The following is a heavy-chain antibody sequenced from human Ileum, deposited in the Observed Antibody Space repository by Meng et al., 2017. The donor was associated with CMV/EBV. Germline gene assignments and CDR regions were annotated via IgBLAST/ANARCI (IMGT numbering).Heavy chain of an antibody. CDR3: ADPPAGL. CDR2: IFHSGAS. J-gene: IGHJ4*02. Sequence: QLQLQESGPVLVRPSGTLSLTCVVSGGSLIGTNWWNWVRQPPGGGLEWIGEIFHSGASNYNPSLKSRATISIDNSKNQFSLRLTSVTVADTAVYFCADPPAGLWGQGVLVTV. V-gene: IGHV4-4*02. D-gene: IGHD3-16*01. CDR1: GGSLIGTNW.